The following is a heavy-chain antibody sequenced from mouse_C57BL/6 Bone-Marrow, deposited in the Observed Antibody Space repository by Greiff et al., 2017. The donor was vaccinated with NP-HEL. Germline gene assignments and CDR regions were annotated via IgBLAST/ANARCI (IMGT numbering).Heavy chain of an antibody. J-gene: IGHJ2*01. CDR1: GYAFTNYL. V-gene: IGHV1-54*01. CDR2: INPGSGGT. CDR3: AREGLGRHFDY. D-gene: IGHD4-1*01. Sequence: VQLQESGAELVRPGTSVKVSCKASGYAFTNYLIEWVKQRPGQGLEWIGVINPGSGGTNYNEKFKGKATLTADKSSSTAYMQLSSLTSEDSAVYFCAREGLGRHFDYWGQGTTLTVSS.